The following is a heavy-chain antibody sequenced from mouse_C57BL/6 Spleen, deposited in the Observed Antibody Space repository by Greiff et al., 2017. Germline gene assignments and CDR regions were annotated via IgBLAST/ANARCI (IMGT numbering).Heavy chain of an antibody. D-gene: IGHD1-1*01. CDR2: INPGSGGT. V-gene: IGHV1-54*01. J-gene: IGHJ2*01. Sequence: QVQLQQSGAELVRPGTSVKVSCKASGYAFTNYLIEWVKQRPGQGLEWIGVINPGSGGTNYNEKFKGKATLTADKSSSTAYMQLSSLTSEDSAVYFCARSVYYYGSSYDYFDYWGQGTILTVSS. CDR1: GYAFTNYL. CDR3: ARSVYYYGSSYDYFDY.